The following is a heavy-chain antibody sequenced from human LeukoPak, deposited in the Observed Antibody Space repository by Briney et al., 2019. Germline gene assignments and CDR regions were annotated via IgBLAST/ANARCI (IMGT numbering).Heavy chain of an antibody. CDR2: INNSGST. V-gene: IGHV4-34*01. CDR1: GGSFSGYY. D-gene: IGHD3-10*01. CDR3: ARGPWTYYYGSGSYGRDNWFDP. Sequence: SETLSLTCAVYGGSFSGYYWSWIRQPPGKGLEWIGEINNSGSTNYNPSLKSRVTISVDTSKNQFSLKLSSVTAADTAVYYCARGPWTYYYGSGSYGRDNWFDPWGQGTLVTVSS. J-gene: IGHJ5*02.